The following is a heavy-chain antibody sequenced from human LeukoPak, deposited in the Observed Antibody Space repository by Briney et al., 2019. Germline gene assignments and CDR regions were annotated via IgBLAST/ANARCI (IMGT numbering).Heavy chain of an antibody. V-gene: IGHV3-21*01. J-gene: IGHJ4*02. Sequence: GGSLRLSCAASGFTFSSYSVHWVRQAPGKGLEWVSSISSNSRYIYYADSVEGRFTISGDNTKNSLSLQINSLRAEDTAVYYSARDGGVGIAAGKDYWGQGTLVTVSS. CDR1: GFTFSSYS. D-gene: IGHD6-13*01. CDR3: ARDGGVGIAAGKDY. CDR2: ISSNSRYI.